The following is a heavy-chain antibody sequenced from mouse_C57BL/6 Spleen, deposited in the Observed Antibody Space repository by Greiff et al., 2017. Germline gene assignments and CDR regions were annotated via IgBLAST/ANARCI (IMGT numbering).Heavy chain of an antibody. V-gene: IGHV1-54*01. CDR1: GYAFTNYL. J-gene: IGHJ2*01. CDR2: INPGSGGT. Sequence: LQQSGAELVRPGTSVKVSCKASGYAFTNYLIEWVKQRPGQGLEWIGVINPGSGGTNYNEKFKGKATLTADKSSSTAYMQLSSLTSEDSAVYFCARRGNYYGSSYPYWGQGTTLTVSA. D-gene: IGHD1-1*01. CDR3: ARRGNYYGSSYPY.